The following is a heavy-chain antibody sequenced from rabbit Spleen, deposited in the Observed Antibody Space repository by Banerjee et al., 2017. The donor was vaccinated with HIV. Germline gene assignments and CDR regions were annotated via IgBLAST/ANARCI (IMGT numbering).Heavy chain of an antibody. J-gene: IGHJ6*01. V-gene: IGHV1S45*01. CDR1: GFDFSSNA. D-gene: IGHD4-1*01. Sequence: QEQLVESGGGLVQPEGSLTLTCKAAGFDFSSNAMCWVRQAPGKGLEWIACINAATGKPVYATWAKGRFTISRTSSTTVTLRMTSLTAADTATYFCARDLAGVIGWNFYLWGPGTLVTVS. CDR2: INAATGKP. CDR3: ARDLAGVIGWNFYL.